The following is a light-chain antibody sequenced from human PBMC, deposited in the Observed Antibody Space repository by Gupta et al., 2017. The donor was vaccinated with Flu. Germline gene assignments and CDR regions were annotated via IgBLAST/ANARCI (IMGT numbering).Light chain of an antibody. Sequence: QALFSQDPSLPVPPGGTVTLTCGSSTGAVTSGHYPYWFQQKPGQAPRTLISDTSNKYSWTPARFSGSRLGGKAALTLSGAQPEDEADYYCLLSYTGARVFGGGTKLTVL. CDR2: DTS. J-gene: IGLJ3*02. CDR3: LLSYTGARV. CDR1: TGAVTSGHY. V-gene: IGLV7-46*01.